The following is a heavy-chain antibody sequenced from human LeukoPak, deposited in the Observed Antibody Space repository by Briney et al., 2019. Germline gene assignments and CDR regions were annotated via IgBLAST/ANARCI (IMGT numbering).Heavy chain of an antibody. D-gene: IGHD6-19*01. Sequence: GGSLRLSCAASGFIFSSYDMHWVRQTTGKGLEWVSAIGTAGDSYYPGSVRGRFTIFRENAKNSLYLQMNSLRARDTAVYYCARGAGTGFDYWGQGTLVTVSS. V-gene: IGHV3-13*04. J-gene: IGHJ4*02. CDR2: IGTAGDS. CDR3: ARGAGTGFDY. CDR1: GFIFSSYD.